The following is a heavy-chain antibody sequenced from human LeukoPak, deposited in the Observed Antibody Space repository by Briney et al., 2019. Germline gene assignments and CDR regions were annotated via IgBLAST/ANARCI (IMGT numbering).Heavy chain of an antibody. CDR2: IWYDGSKK. D-gene: IGHD3-3*01. CDR3: ARDRSGYFQN. J-gene: IGHJ1*01. Sequence: PGGSLRLSCAASGFIFSSYGMHWVRQAPGKGLEWVALIWYDGSKKDYVDSVKGRFTISRDNSKNTLYLQMNSLRAEDTAVYYCARDRSGYFQNWGQGTLVTVSS. CDR1: GFIFSSYG. V-gene: IGHV3-33*01.